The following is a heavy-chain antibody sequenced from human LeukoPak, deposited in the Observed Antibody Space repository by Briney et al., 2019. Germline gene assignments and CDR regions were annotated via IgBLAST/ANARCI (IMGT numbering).Heavy chain of an antibody. J-gene: IGHJ4*02. Sequence: PGGSLRLSCAASGFTFSSYGMHWVRQAPGKGLEWVAVISYDGSNKYYADSVKGRFTISRDNSKNTLYLQMNSLRAEDTAVYYCAKGHYDILTGSLDYWGQGNLVTVSS. CDR1: GFTFSSYG. CDR3: AKGHYDILTGSLDY. CDR2: ISYDGSNK. D-gene: IGHD3-9*01. V-gene: IGHV3-30*18.